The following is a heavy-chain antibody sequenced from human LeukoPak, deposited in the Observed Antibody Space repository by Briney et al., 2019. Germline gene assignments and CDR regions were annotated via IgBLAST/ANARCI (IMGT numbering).Heavy chain of an antibody. CDR3: ASVGGDGFNFDY. CDR2: IYSNETP. D-gene: IGHD5-24*01. Sequence: PSETLSLTCTVSGASMRGYYWSWIRKPAGKGLEWIGRIYSNETPNYNPSLKSRVTMSVDTSKNQVSLKLTSVTAADTAVYYCASVGGDGFNFDYWGQGTLVTVSS. J-gene: IGHJ4*02. CDR1: GASMRGYY. V-gene: IGHV4-4*07.